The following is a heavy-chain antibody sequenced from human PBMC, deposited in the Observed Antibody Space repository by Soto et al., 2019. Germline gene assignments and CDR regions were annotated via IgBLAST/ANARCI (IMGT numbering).Heavy chain of an antibody. Sequence: ASVKGSCKASGYTFTSYAMDWVRQAPGQRLEWMGWINADSGGTNYPQKFQGRVTRTRDTSISTAYMEVSRLRADDTAVYYCARGQLSSSWDLAVGNWFDPWGQGTLVTVSS. CDR3: ARGQLSSSWDLAVGNWFDP. D-gene: IGHD6-13*01. CDR1: GYTFTSYA. CDR2: INADSGGT. J-gene: IGHJ5*02. V-gene: IGHV1-2*02.